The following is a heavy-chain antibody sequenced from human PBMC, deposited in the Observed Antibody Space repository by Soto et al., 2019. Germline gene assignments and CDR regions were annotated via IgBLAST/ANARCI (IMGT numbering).Heavy chain of an antibody. Sequence: SVKVSCKDSGGTFRNHVFNWVRQAPGPGLEWMGGIIPIIGTPNYAQKFQGRVTITADASTNTVYLDVSSLRSQDTAVYYCARDLGFRDRNISRIDCRGQRTLFNVCS. CDR2: IIPIIGTP. CDR1: GGTFRNHV. D-gene: IGHD2-21*01. CDR3: ARDLGFRDRNISRIDC. V-gene: IGHV1-69*13. J-gene: IGHJ4*02.